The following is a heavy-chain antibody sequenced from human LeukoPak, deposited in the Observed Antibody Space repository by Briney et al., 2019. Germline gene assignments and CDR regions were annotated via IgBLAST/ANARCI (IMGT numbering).Heavy chain of an antibody. CDR1: GGSISSYY. J-gene: IGHJ3*02. CDR2: IYYSGST. D-gene: IGHD6-13*01. V-gene: IGHV4-59*12. CDR3: AASIAAAGRLGVFDI. Sequence: PSETLSLTCTVWGGSISSYYWSWIRQPPGKGREGIGYIYYSGSTNYNPALKRRATISVDTSKNQFPLRLSSVTAADTAVFYSAASIAAAGRLGVFDIWGQGTMVTVSS.